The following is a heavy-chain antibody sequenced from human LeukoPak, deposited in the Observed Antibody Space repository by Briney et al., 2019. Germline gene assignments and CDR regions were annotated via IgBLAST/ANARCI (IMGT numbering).Heavy chain of an antibody. Sequence: SETLSLTCTVSGGSISSGGYYWSWIRQHPGKALEGIGYIYYSGSTYYNPSLKSRVTISVDTSKNQFSLKLSSVTAADTAVYYCARGLLNPMIVVVGFDPWGQGTLVTVSS. D-gene: IGHD3-22*01. V-gene: IGHV4-31*03. CDR3: ARGLLNPMIVVVGFDP. CDR2: IYYSGST. J-gene: IGHJ5*02. CDR1: GGSISSGGYY.